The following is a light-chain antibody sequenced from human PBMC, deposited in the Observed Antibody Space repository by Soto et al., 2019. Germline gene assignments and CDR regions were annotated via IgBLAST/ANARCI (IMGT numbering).Light chain of an antibody. J-gene: IGKJ1*01. CDR1: HSIGTY. V-gene: IGKV1-39*01. Sequence: DIQMTQSPSSLSASVGDAVTITCRAGHSIGTYLSWYQVKPGKPPRLLIYAASSLQTGVPSRFSGSGSGTDFTLTITGLQPEDFVTYSCQQSYNSPPTFDQGTRVQLE. CDR2: AAS. CDR3: QQSYNSPPT.